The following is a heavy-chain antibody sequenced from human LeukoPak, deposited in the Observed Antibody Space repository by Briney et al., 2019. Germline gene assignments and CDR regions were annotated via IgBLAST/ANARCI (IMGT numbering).Heavy chain of an antibody. CDR3: ARHYYVSGSSLDY. CDR2: IYPGDSDT. CDR1: GYSFTSYW. V-gene: IGHV5-51*01. D-gene: IGHD3-10*01. J-gene: IGHJ4*02. Sequence: CESLKISCKGSGYSFTSYWIDWVRQMPGKGLEWNGIIYPGDSDTRYSPSFQSQVTSSAVKSISTAYLQWSSLKASGTAMYYCARHYYVSGSSLDYWGQGTVVTVSS.